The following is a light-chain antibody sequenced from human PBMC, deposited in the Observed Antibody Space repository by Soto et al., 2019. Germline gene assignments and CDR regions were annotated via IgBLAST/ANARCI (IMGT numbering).Light chain of an antibody. J-gene: IGKJ1*01. CDR2: GAS. CDR1: ESVRTN. CDR3: QQYNNWPSTWT. Sequence: EIVLTQSPGTLSLSPGERATLSCRASESVRTNLAWYQQKPGQAPRLLIYGASNRATGIPARFSGSGSGTEFTLTISSLQSEDFAVYYCQQYNNWPSTWTFGQGTKVDIK. V-gene: IGKV3-15*01.